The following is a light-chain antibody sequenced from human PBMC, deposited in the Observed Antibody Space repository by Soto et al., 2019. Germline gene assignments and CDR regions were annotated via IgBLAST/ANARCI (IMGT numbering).Light chain of an antibody. CDR3: QQYYTYPRA. Sequence: AIRVTQSPSSFSASTGDRVTITCRASQDISNFLAWYQQKPGKAPQLLIYAASTLQSGVPLRFSGSGSGTDFTLTISGLQSEDFATYYCQQYYTYPRAFGQGTKVDIK. CDR1: QDISNF. J-gene: IGKJ1*01. V-gene: IGKV1-8*01. CDR2: AAS.